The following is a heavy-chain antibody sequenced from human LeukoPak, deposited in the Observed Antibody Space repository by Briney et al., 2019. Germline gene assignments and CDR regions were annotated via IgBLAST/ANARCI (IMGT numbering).Heavy chain of an antibody. CDR2: ISSSSYI. D-gene: IGHD5-18*01. J-gene: IGHJ4*02. V-gene: IGHV3-21*01. CDR1: GFTFSSYS. Sequence: PGGSLRLSCAASGFTFSSYSMNWVRQAPGKGLEWVSSISSSSYIYYADSVKGRFTISRDNAKNSLYLQMNSLRAEDTAVYYCARERDTAMAPGHFDYWGQGTLVTVSS. CDR3: ARERDTAMAPGHFDY.